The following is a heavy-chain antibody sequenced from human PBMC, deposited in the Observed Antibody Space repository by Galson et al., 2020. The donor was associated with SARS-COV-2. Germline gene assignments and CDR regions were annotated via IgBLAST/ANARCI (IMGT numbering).Heavy chain of an antibody. V-gene: IGHV4-39*01. Sequence: SQTLSLTCTVSGGSNNNNNFYWGWIRQPPGKGLEWIGSIFYSGSTYYNPSLKSRVSMFVDTSKNQFSLGLNSVTAADTAVYYCARDSSGNYYSAFDIWGQGTVVSVSS. CDR3: ARDSSGNYYSAFDI. CDR2: IFYSGST. D-gene: IGHD3-22*01. CDR1: GGSNNNNNFY. J-gene: IGHJ3*02.